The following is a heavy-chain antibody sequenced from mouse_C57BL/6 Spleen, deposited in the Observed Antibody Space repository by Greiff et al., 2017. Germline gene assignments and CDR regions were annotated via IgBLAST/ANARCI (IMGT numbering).Heavy chain of an antibody. V-gene: IGHV1-18*01. CDR2: INPNNGGT. CDR1: GYTFTDYN. D-gene: IGHD1-1*01. Sequence: VQLQQSGPELVKPGASVQIPCKASGYTFTDYNMDWVKQSHGKSLEWIGDINPNNGGTIYNQKFKGKAPLTVDQSSSTAYMELRSLTSEETAVYYCAMAICTTGVARGEFDYWGQGTTLPAFS. J-gene: IGHJ2*01. CDR3: AMAICTTGVARGEFDY.